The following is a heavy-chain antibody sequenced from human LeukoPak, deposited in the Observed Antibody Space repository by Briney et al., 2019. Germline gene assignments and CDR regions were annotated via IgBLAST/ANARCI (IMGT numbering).Heavy chain of an antibody. D-gene: IGHD1-26*01. Sequence: SETLSLTCTVSGGSISGNYWGWIRQPPGKGLEWIGYIFYSGSTTYNPSLKSRVTISVDTSKNQFSLKLRSVTAADTAVYYCAGVSSGTVDFWGQGTLVTVSS. CDR2: IFYSGST. CDR1: GGSISGNY. CDR3: AGVSSGTVDF. V-gene: IGHV4-59*01. J-gene: IGHJ4*02.